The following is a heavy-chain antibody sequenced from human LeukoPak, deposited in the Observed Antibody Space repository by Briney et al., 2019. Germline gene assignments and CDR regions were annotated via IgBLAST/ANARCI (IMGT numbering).Heavy chain of an antibody. Sequence: GASVKVSCKASGYTFTSYYMHWVRQAPGQGLEWMGIINPCGGSTSYAQKFQGRVTMTRDTSTSTVYMELSSLRSEDTAVYYCAREGAVAGTRVGSPFDYWGQGTLVTVSS. V-gene: IGHV1-46*01. D-gene: IGHD6-19*01. J-gene: IGHJ4*02. CDR1: GYTFTSYY. CDR3: AREGAVAGTRVGSPFDY. CDR2: INPCGGST.